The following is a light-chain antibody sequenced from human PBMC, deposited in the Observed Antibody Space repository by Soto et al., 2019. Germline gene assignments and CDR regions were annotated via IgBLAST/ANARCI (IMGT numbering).Light chain of an antibody. CDR2: GAS. CDR1: QSIETH. J-gene: IGKJ2*01. V-gene: IGKV3-15*01. Sequence: EIVLTQSPATVSVSPGERATLSCRASQSIETHLAWYQQRPGQAPRLLIFGASNRATGIPARFSGSGSGTDFTITISSLQSEDSAVYYCQQYFHWPPYTFGQGTKLEIK. CDR3: QQYFHWPPYT.